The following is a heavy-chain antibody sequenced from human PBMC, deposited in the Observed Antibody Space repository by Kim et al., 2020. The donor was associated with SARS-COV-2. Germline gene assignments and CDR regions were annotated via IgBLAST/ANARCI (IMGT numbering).Heavy chain of an antibody. J-gene: IGHJ4*02. V-gene: IGHV3-15*01. CDR2: IKSKTDGGTT. CDR1: GFTFSNAW. D-gene: IGHD2-15*01. Sequence: GGSLRLSCAASGFTFSNAWMSWVRQAPGKGLEWVGRIKSKTDGGTTDYAAPVKGRFTISRDDSKNTLYLQMNSLKTEDTAVYYCTTDGYDIVVVVAATGLDYWGQGTLVTVSS. CDR3: TTDGYDIVVVVAATGLDY.